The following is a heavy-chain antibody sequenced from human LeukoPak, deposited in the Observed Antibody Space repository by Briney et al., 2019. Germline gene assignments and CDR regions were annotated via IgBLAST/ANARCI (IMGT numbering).Heavy chain of an antibody. CDR1: GGTFSSYA. Sequence: SVKVSCKASGGTFSSYAISWVRQAPGQGLEWMGGIIPIFGTANYAQKFQGRVTITADESTSTAYMELSSLRSEDTAVYYCASSRRDGYSTHWFDPWGQGTLVAVSS. CDR2: IIPIFGTA. D-gene: IGHD5-24*01. V-gene: IGHV1-69*13. CDR3: ASSRRDGYSTHWFDP. J-gene: IGHJ5*02.